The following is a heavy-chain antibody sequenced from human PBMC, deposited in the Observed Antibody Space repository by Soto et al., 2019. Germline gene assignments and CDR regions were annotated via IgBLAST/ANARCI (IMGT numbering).Heavy chain of an antibody. Sequence: LSLTCTVSGGSISGSSYYWGWIRQPPGKGLEWIGNIFYSGTTYYNPSLKSRVTISVDTSKNQFSLKLRSVTAADTAVYYCESSESYDQSDYWGQGTLVTVSS. V-gene: IGHV4-39*01. CDR1: GGSISGSSYY. CDR3: ESSESYDQSDY. J-gene: IGHJ4*02. CDR2: IFYSGTT. D-gene: IGHD3-10*01.